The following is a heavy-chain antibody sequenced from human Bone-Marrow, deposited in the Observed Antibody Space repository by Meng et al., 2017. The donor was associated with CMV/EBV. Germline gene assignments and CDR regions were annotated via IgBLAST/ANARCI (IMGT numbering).Heavy chain of an antibody. Sequence: GESLKISCAASGFTFSSYAMHWVRQAPGKGLEWVAVISYDGSNKYYADSVKGRFTISRDNSKNTLYLQMNSLRAEDTAVYYCARDSVLSPRHVLRFLEWLYHYYGMDVWGQGTTVTVSS. J-gene: IGHJ6*02. V-gene: IGHV3-30-3*01. CDR1: GFTFSSYA. CDR3: ARDSVLSPRHVLRFLEWLYHYYGMDV. CDR2: ISYDGSNK. D-gene: IGHD3-3*01.